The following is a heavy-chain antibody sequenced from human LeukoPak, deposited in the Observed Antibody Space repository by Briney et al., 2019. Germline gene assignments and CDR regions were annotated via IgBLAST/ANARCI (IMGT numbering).Heavy chain of an antibody. CDR2: IKSKTDGGTT. CDR3: TTDDAPRGGWSFDY. V-gene: IGHV3-15*01. CDR1: GFTFSNAW. Sequence: GGSLRLSCAASGFTFSNAWMNWVRQAPEKGLEWVGRIKSKTDGGTTDYAAPVKGRFTISRDDSKNTLYLQMNSLKTEDTAVYYCTTDDAPRGGWSFDYWGQGTLVTVSS. J-gene: IGHJ4*02. D-gene: IGHD6-19*01.